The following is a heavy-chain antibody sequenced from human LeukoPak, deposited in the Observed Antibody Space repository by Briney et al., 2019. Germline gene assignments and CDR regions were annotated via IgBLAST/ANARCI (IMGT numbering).Heavy chain of an antibody. J-gene: IGHJ5*02. CDR2: IYNSGST. V-gene: IGHV4-4*07. CDR1: GGSISSYY. D-gene: IGHD2-15*01. Sequence: PSETLSLTCTVSGGSISSYYWSWIRQPAGKGLEWIGRIYNSGSTNYNPSLKSRVTMSLDTSKNQFSLNLRSVTAADTAVYYCAKSLMPTTYCYFVPWGQGTRVTVSS. CDR3: AKSLMPTTYCYFVP.